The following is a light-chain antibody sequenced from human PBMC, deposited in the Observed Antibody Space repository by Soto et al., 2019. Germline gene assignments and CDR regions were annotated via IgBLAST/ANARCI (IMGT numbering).Light chain of an antibody. CDR3: QQYNNWPPRGT. CDR1: QSVSSN. J-gene: IGKJ1*01. V-gene: IGKV3-15*01. Sequence: EIVMTQSPATLSVSPGERATLSCRASQSVSSNLAWYQQTPGQAPRLLIYGASTRATGIPARFSGSGSGTEFTHTISSLQSEDFAVYYCQQYNNWPPRGTFGQGTKVEIK. CDR2: GAS.